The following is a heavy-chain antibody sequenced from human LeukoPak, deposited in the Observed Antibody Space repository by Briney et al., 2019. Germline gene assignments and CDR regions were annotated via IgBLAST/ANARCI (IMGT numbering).Heavy chain of an antibody. CDR2: ISSSSSTI. Sequence: GGTLRLSCAAYGFTFSNHGMDWVRQAPGKGLEWVSHISSSSSTIYYADSVKGRFTISRDNAKNSLYLQMNSLRAEDTAVYCARAGFTFSDYFGSFFDYWGQGTLVTVSS. CDR3: ARAGFTFSDYFGSFFDY. J-gene: IGHJ4*02. V-gene: IGHV3-48*01. CDR1: GFTFSNHG. D-gene: IGHD3-10*01.